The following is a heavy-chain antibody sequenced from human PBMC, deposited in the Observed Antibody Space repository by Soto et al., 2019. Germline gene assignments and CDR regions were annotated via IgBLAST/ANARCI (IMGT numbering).Heavy chain of an antibody. J-gene: IGHJ6*03. V-gene: IGHV1-3*01. CDR1: GYTFTSYA. CDR3: ARDGEKTYSSSWYLPHYFMDV. CDR2: INAGNGNT. Sequence: ASVKVSCKASGYTFTSYAMHWVRQAPGQRLEWMGWINAGNGNTKYSQKFQGRVTITRDTSASTAYMELSSLRSEDTAVYYCARDGEKTYSSSWYLPHYFMDVCGKGTSVTVSS. D-gene: IGHD6-13*01.